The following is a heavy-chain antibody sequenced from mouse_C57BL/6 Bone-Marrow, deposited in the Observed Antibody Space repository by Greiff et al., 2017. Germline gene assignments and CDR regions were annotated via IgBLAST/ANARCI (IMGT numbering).Heavy chain of an antibody. CDR2: IYPGSGST. CDR3: ARQYVLRLVGDY. J-gene: IGHJ4*01. CDR1: GYTFTSYW. D-gene: IGHD1-1*01. V-gene: IGHV1-55*01. Sequence: VQLQQPGAELVKPGASVKMSCKASGYTFTSYWIPWVKQRPGQGLEWIGDIYPGSGSTNYNEKFQIKDTLTVDTSSRTAYMQLSSLTSEDSAVYNCARQYVLRLVGDYWGKGTSVTVSS.